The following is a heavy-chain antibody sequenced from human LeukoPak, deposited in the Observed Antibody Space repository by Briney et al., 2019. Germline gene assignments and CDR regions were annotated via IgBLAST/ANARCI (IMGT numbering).Heavy chain of an antibody. CDR3: ARHPRYYDSSGYFKAGYDY. CDR1: GESFSGYY. CDR2: INHSGST. V-gene: IGHV4-34*01. Sequence: SETLSLTCAVYGESFSGYYWSWIRQPPGKGLEWIGEINHSGSTNYNPSLKSRVTISVDTSKNQFSLKLSSVTTADTAVYYCARHPRYYDSSGYFKAGYDYWGQGTLVTVSS. J-gene: IGHJ4*02. D-gene: IGHD3-22*01.